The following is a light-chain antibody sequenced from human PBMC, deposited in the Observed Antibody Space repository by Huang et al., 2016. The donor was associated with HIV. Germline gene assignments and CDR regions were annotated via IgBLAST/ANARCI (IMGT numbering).Light chain of an antibody. Sequence: DTVMTQTPATLSVSPGARSTLSCRALQSVGSKLAWFQQKPGQAPRLLIHCASTRATGIPDRFSGSGSGTEFTLTISSLQSEDFAVYYCQQYNNWPYTFGQGTKLEIK. CDR2: CAS. CDR3: QQYNNWPYT. J-gene: IGKJ2*01. V-gene: IGKV3-15*01. CDR1: QSVGSK.